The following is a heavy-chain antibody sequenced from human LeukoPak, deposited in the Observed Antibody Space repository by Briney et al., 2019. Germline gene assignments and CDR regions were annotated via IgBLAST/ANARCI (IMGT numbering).Heavy chain of an antibody. D-gene: IGHD1-26*01. Sequence: PSETLSLTCAVSGVSFNDYYWSCVRQTPGKGLEWIGEINHSGYTNDSPSLKSRVTLSIDTSRKQFSLNLRSVTVADTGIYYCARTTTGQDYWGQGTLVTVSS. CDR3: ARTTTGQDY. CDR1: GVSFNDYY. J-gene: IGHJ4*02. CDR2: INHSGYT. V-gene: IGHV4-34*01.